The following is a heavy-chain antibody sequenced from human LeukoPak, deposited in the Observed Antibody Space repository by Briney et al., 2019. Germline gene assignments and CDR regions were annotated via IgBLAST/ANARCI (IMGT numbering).Heavy chain of an antibody. V-gene: IGHV1-18*01. CDR2: ISAYNGNT. J-gene: IGHJ5*02. D-gene: IGHD6-19*01. Sequence: ASVTVSCKASGYTFTSYGISWVRQAPGQGLEWMGWISAYNGNTNYAQKLQGRVTMTTDTSTSTAYMELRSLRSDDTAVYYCATDRPRSIAVAGSENWFDPWGQGTLVTVSS. CDR3: ATDRPRSIAVAGSENWFDP. CDR1: GYTFTSYG.